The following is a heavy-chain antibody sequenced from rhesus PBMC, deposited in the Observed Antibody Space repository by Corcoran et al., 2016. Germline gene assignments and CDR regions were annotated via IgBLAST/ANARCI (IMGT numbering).Heavy chain of an antibody. CDR1: AGSISGYY. J-gene: IGHJ4*01. CDR2: IYGSGGRT. Sequence: QVQLQESGPGLVKPSETLSLPCAVSAGSISGYYWNWLRPPPGKGLVWIGLIYGSGGRTYYNPSLKGRVTISKDTSKNQFSLKLSSMTAADTAVYYCARGANWNYGYWGQGVLVTVSS. CDR3: ARGANWNYGY. D-gene: IGHD1-26*01. V-gene: IGHV4-160*01.